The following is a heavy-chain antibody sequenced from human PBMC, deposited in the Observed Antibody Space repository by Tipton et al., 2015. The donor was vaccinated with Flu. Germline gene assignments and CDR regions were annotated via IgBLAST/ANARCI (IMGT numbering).Heavy chain of an antibody. V-gene: IGHV3-49*03. Sequence: SLRLSCTASGFTFGDYAMSWFRQAPGKELEWVGFIRSKVYGGTTEYAASVKGRFTISRDDSKSIAYLQMNSLRADDTAVYYCAKDPNWAGDYWGQGTLVTVSS. J-gene: IGHJ4*02. CDR1: GFTFGDYA. D-gene: IGHD7-27*01. CDR2: IRSKVYGGTT. CDR3: AKDPNWAGDY.